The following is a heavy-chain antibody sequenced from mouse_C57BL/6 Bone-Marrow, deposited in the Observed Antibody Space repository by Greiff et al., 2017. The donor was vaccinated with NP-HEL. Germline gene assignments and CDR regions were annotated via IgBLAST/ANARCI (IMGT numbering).Heavy chain of an antibody. CDR2: IWTGGGT. V-gene: IGHV2-9-1*01. CDR3: ARNYGNPLHWYFDV. J-gene: IGHJ1*03. D-gene: IGHD2-1*01. Sequence: QVQLKESGPGLVAPSQSLSITCTVSGFSLTSYAISWVRQPPGKGLEWLGVIWTGGGTNYNSALKSRLSISKDNSKSQVFLKMNRLQTDDTARYYCARNYGNPLHWYFDVWGTGTTVTVSS. CDR1: GFSLTSYA.